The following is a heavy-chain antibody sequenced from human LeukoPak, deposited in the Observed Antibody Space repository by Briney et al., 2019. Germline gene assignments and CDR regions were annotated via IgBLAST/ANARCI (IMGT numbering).Heavy chain of an antibody. CDR1: GFTFSSYD. V-gene: IGHV3-23*01. CDR2: ISGSGAST. D-gene: IGHD2-2*01. Sequence: GGSLRLSCAVSGFTFSSYDMSWVRQAPGKGLEWVSAISGSGASTYYADSVKGRFTISRDSSKSTLYLQMNSLRAEDTAVYYCAKDRHAPGRYCSSTTCFPFDPWGQGTLVTVSS. CDR3: AKDRHAPGRYCSSTTCFPFDP. J-gene: IGHJ5*02.